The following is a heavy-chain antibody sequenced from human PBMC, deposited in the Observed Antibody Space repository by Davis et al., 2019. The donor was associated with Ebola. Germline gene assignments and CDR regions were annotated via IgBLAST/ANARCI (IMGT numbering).Heavy chain of an antibody. J-gene: IGHJ4*02. V-gene: IGHV3-30*18. Sequence: PGGSLRLSCAASGFTFSSYWMSWVRQAPGKGLEWVAVISYDGSNKYYADSVKGRFTISRDNPKNTLYLQMNSLRAEDTAVYYCAKGDRLDYWGQGTLVTVSS. CDR1: GFTFSSYW. CDR2: ISYDGSNK. CDR3: AKGDRLDY.